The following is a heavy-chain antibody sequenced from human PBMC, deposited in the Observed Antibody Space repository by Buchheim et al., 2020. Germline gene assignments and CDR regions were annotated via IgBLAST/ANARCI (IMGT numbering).Heavy chain of an antibody. CDR2: INSDGSSV. Sequence: EVQLVESGGGLVQPGGSLRLSCAASGFIFSSNWMHWVRQAPGKGLVWVSRINSDGSSVFYADSVKGRFTISRDNAKNTLYLSMNSLRAEDTAVYYCARGGDDYGDYYGLDVRGQGTT. V-gene: IGHV3-74*01. J-gene: IGHJ6*02. D-gene: IGHD4-17*01. CDR3: ARGGDDYGDYYGLDV. CDR1: GFIFSSNW.